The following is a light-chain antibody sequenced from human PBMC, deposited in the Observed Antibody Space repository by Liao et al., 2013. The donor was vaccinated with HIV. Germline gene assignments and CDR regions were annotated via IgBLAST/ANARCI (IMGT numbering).Light chain of an antibody. CDR3: QVWDRGSAHPTV. Sequence: SYDLTQTPSVSVSPGQTASITCSGDSLGDKSPSWYRQRSGQAPVLVIFHGIDRPSGISDRFSGSTSENTATLTISRAEAGDEADYYCQVWDRGSAHPTVFGPGTKVTVL. CDR2: HGI. V-gene: IGLV3-1*01. CDR1: SLGDKS. J-gene: IGLJ1*01.